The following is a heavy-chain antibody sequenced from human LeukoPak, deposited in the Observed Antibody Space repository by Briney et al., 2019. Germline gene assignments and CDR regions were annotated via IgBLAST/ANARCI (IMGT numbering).Heavy chain of an antibody. J-gene: IGHJ4*02. D-gene: IGHD3-3*02. CDR2: ISNIGSTT. CDR3: ASDISNKGFDY. CDR1: GLTLINYY. V-gene: IGHV3-11*04. Sequence: PGGSLRLSCAASGLTLINYYMSWIRQAPGKGLEWVSYISNIGSTTHHADSVKGRFTISRDNAKNSLYLQMNSLRAEDTAVYYCASDISNKGFDYWGQGNLVTVSS.